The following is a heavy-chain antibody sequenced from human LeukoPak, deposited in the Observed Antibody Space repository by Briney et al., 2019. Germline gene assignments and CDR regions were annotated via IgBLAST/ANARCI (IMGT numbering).Heavy chain of an antibody. Sequence: GGSLRLSCAASGFTFDDYTMHWVRQAPGKGLEWVSLISWDGGSTYYADSVKGRFTISRDNSKNSLYLQMNSLRTEDTALYYCAKATVAGTVGWGYYFDYWGQGTLVTVSS. J-gene: IGHJ4*02. CDR3: AKATVAGTVGWGYYFDY. CDR2: ISWDGGST. CDR1: GFTFDDYT. D-gene: IGHD6-19*01. V-gene: IGHV3-43*01.